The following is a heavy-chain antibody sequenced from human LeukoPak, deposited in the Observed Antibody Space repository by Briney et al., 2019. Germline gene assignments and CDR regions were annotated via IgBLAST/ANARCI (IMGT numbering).Heavy chain of an antibody. V-gene: IGHV3-72*01. CDR1: GFTFSDHF. CDR3: ADLGTSYGVDV. D-gene: IGHD3-10*01. Sequence: GGSLRLSCAASGFTFSDHFMEWVRQAPGKGLEWVGRILNKANNYGTEYAASVKGRFTISRDDSKNSLYLQMNSLRTEDTAIYYCADLGTSYGVDVWGQGTTVTVSS. J-gene: IGHJ6*02. CDR2: ILNKANNYGT.